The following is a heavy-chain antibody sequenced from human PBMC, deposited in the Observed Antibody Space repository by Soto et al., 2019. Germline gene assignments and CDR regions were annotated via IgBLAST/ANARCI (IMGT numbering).Heavy chain of an antibody. CDR1: GGSISSSSYY. J-gene: IGHJ4*02. D-gene: IGHD6-13*01. CDR3: ARLHSSILDY. CDR2: IYYSGST. Sequence: SETLSLTCTVSGGSISSSSYYWGWIRQPPGKGLEWIGSIYYSGSTYYNPSLKSRVTISVDTSKNQFSLKLSSVTATDTAVYYCARLHSSILDYRGQGTLVTVSS. V-gene: IGHV4-39*01.